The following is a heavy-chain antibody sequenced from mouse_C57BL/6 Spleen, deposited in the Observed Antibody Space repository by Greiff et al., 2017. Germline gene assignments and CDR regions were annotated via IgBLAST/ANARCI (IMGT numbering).Heavy chain of an antibody. V-gene: IGHV1-72*01. Sequence: QVHVKQSGAELVKPGASVKLSCKASGYTFTSYWMHWVKQRPGRGLEWIGRIDPNSGGTKYNEKFKSKATLTVDKPSSTAYMQLSSLTSEDSAVYYCAKGGQGWWYFDYWGQGTTLTVSS. J-gene: IGHJ2*01. CDR1: GYTFTSYW. D-gene: IGHD1-1*02. CDR3: AKGGQGWWYFDY. CDR2: IDPNSGGT.